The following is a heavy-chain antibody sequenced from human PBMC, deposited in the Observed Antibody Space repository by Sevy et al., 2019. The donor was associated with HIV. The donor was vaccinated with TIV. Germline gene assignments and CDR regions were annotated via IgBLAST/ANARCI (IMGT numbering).Heavy chain of an antibody. Sequence: GGSLRLSCAASGFTFNSAYMNWVRQAPGKGLEWVGRSVRKINGGIVNYAAPVKGRFIISRDDSKNTLFLQMNTLRIEDTAMYYCTTILGGSTGSWGQGTLVTVSS. J-gene: IGHJ5*02. D-gene: IGHD3-16*01. CDR3: TTILGGSTGS. CDR1: GFTFNSAY. CDR2: SVRKINGGIV. V-gene: IGHV3-15*04.